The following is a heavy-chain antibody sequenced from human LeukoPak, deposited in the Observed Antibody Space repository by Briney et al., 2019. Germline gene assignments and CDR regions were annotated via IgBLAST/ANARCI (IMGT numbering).Heavy chain of an antibody. V-gene: IGHV3-23*01. CDR3: AKDRITVNPYYFDY. J-gene: IGHJ4*02. Sequence: GGSLRLSCAASGFTFSTYAMSWVRQAPGKGLEWVSGVSGSGGTTYYADSLKGRFTISRDNSKNTVYLQMNRLRVEDTALYYCAKDRITVNPYYFDYWGQGTPVPVSS. D-gene: IGHD1-20*01. CDR1: GFTFSTYA. CDR2: VSGSGGTT.